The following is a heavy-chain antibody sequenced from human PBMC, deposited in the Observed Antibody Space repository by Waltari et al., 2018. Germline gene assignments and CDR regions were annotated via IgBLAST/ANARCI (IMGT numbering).Heavy chain of an antibody. V-gene: IGHV1-2*02. D-gene: IGHD5-12*01. J-gene: IGHJ4*02. CDR3: ARGTGLTRAVPTGSINN. CDR2: INTNSGDT. CDR1: GYTFFGYY. Sequence: QVQLVQSGAEVKKPGASMKVSCEASGYTFFGYYIHWVRQAPGQGLERMGWINTNSGDTNYAQNFQGRVPMTKDTSIITSYLELIRLTSDDAAVYYCARGTGLTRAVPTGSINNWGQGTLVTVSS.